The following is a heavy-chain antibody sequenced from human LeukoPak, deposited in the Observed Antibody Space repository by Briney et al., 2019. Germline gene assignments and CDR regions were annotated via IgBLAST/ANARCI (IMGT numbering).Heavy chain of an antibody. CDR2: IIPILGIA. Sequence: ASVKVSCKASGGTFSSYAISWVRQAPGQGLEWMERIIPILGIANYAQKFQGRVTITADKSTSTAYMELSSLRSEDTAVYYCARVQSTVTSETQDYYYYGMDVWGQGTTVTVSS. D-gene: IGHD4-17*01. J-gene: IGHJ6*02. V-gene: IGHV1-69*04. CDR1: GGTFSSYA. CDR3: ARVQSTVTSETQDYYYYGMDV.